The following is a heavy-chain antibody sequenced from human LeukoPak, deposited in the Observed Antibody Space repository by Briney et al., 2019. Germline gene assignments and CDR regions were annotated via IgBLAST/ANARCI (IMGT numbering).Heavy chain of an antibody. J-gene: IGHJ4*02. D-gene: IGHD3-10*01. CDR2: ISGSGGST. Sequence: GGSLRLSCAASGFTFSSYAMSWVRQAPGKGLEWVSAISGSGGSTYYADSVKGRFTISRDNSKNTLNLQMNSLRAEDTAVYYCVKDRTGTYTLDYWGQGTLVTVSS. CDR1: GFTFSSYA. V-gene: IGHV3-23*01. CDR3: VKDRTGTYTLDY.